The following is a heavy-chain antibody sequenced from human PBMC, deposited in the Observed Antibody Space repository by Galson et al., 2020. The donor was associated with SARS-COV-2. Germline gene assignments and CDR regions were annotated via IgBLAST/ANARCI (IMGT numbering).Heavy chain of an antibody. D-gene: IGHD3-16*01. CDR3: ARVHLGERF. J-gene: IGHJ4*01. Sequence: QLGESMKISCVASGFTFSTYWMSWIRQAPGKGLEWVGNIKLDGSEKYYVDSVKGRFTISRDNAKNSLYLQMDSLRVEDTAVYYCARVHLGERFWGHGTLVTVSS. V-gene: IGHV3-7*02. CDR2: IKLDGSEK. CDR1: GFTFSTYW.